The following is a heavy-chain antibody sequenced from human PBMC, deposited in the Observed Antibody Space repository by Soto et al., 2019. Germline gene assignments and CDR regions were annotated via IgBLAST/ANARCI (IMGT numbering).Heavy chain of an antibody. CDR1: GFTFSSYA. D-gene: IGHD3-9*01. Sequence: QVQLVESGGGVVQPGRSLRLSCAASGFTFSSYAMHWVRQAPGKGLEWVAVISYDGSNKYYADSVKGRFTISRDNSKNTLYLQMNSLRAEDTAVYYCARAYDDILPDGYFDYWGQGTLVTVSS. CDR2: ISYDGSNK. CDR3: ARAYDDILPDGYFDY. J-gene: IGHJ4*02. V-gene: IGHV3-30-3*01.